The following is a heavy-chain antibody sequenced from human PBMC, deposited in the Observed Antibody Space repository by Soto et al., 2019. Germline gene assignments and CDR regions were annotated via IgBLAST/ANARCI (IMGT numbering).Heavy chain of an antibody. CDR3: ARSFPYYDFWSGYYFGY. D-gene: IGHD3-3*01. Sequence: SETLSLTCTVSGGSVSSGSYYWSWIRQPPGKGLEWIGYIYYSGSTNYNPSLKSRVTISVDTSKNQFSLKLSSVTAADTAVYYCARSFPYYDFWSGYYFGYWGQGTLVTVSS. CDR1: GGSVSSGSYY. CDR2: IYYSGST. J-gene: IGHJ4*02. V-gene: IGHV4-61*01.